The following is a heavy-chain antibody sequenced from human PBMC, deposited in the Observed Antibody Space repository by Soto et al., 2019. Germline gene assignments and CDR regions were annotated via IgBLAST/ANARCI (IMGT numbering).Heavy chain of an antibody. J-gene: IGHJ4*02. CDR1: GFTFSSYA. D-gene: IGHD3-3*01. CDR3: ASPKRDFWSGLEY. V-gene: IGHV3-30-3*01. Sequence: GGSLRLSCAASGFTFSSYAMHWVRQAPGKGLEWVAVISYDGSNKYYADSVKGRFTISRDNSKNTLYLQMNSLRAEDTAVYYCASPKRDFWSGLEYWGQGTLVTVSS. CDR2: ISYDGSNK.